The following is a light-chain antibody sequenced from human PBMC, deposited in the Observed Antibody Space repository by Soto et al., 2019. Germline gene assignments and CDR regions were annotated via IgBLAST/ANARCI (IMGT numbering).Light chain of an antibody. V-gene: IGKV1-5*01. CDR2: DAS. CDR3: QQYKSYRT. J-gene: IGKJ1*01. CDR1: QDIAGY. Sequence: GGDIINKTIRASQDIAGYLAWYQQKPGKAPKLLIYDASILESGVPSRFCGSRSATEFTRMLCRLQSYDFATYYGQQYKSYRTYGEGTKVDIK.